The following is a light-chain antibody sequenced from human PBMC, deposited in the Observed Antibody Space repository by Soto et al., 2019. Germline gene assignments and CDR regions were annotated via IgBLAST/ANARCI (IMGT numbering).Light chain of an antibody. CDR1: SSDIGAYNF. J-gene: IGLJ2*01. V-gene: IGLV2-14*03. CDR2: DVN. Sequence: QSVLTQPASVSGSPGQSITISCTGNSSDIGAYNFVSWYQQHPGKAPKLMLYDVNIRPSGVSNRFSGSKSGNTASLTISLLQAEDEADYYCTSWTTSTTMIFGGGTKVTVL. CDR3: TSWTTSTTMI.